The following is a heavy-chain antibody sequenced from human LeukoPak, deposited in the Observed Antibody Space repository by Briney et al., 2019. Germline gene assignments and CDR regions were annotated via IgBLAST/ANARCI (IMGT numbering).Heavy chain of an antibody. J-gene: IGHJ4*02. Sequence: GASVKVSCKASGGTFSSYAISWVRQATGQGLEWMGWMNPNSGNTGYAQKFQGRVTMTRNTSISTAYMELSSLRSEDTAVYYCARGTIAHQRWLQFRRREAWSVPDHWGQGTLVTVSS. D-gene: IGHD5-24*01. CDR1: GGTFSSYA. CDR3: ARGTIAHQRWLQFRRREAWSVPDH. CDR2: MNPNSGNT. V-gene: IGHV1-8*02.